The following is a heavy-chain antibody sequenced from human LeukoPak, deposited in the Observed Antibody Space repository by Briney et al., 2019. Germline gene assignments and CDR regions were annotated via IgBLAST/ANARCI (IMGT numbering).Heavy chain of an antibody. D-gene: IGHD3-10*01. CDR3: ARRKGFGEGYFDS. J-gene: IGHJ4*02. CDR1: GFTFSSYS. V-gene: IGHV3-21*01. CDR2: ISSSSSYI. Sequence: PGGSLRLSCAASGFTFSSYSMNWVRQAPGKGLEWVSSISSSSSYIYYADSVKGRFTISRDNAKNSLYLQMNSLRAEDTAVYYCARRKGFGEGYFDSWGQGTLVTVSS.